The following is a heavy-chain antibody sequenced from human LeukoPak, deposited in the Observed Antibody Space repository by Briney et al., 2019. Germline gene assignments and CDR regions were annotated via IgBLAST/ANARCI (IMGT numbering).Heavy chain of an antibody. CDR1: GGSISSYY. CDR3: ARSWGYDFWTGNLLDY. CDR2: IYYSGST. J-gene: IGHJ4*02. V-gene: IGHV4-59*01. Sequence: SETLSLTCTVSGGSISSYYWSWIRQPPGKGLEWIGYIYYSGSTYYNPSLRSRVTISVDTSKNQFSLKLSSVTAADTAVYYCARSWGYDFWTGNLLDYWGQGTLVSVSS. D-gene: IGHD3-3*01.